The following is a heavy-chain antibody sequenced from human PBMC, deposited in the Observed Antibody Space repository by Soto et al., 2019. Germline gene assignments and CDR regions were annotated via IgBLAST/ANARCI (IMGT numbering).Heavy chain of an antibody. Sequence: GASVNVSCKASGFTFTSSAVQWVRQARGQRLEWIGWIVVGSGNTNYAQKFQERVTITRDMSTSTAYMELSSLRSEDTAVYYCAASGYYYPNYNYYGMDVWGQGATVTVSS. V-gene: IGHV1-58*01. D-gene: IGHD3-22*01. CDR2: IVVGSGNT. CDR1: GFTFTSSA. J-gene: IGHJ6*02. CDR3: AASGYYYPNYNYYGMDV.